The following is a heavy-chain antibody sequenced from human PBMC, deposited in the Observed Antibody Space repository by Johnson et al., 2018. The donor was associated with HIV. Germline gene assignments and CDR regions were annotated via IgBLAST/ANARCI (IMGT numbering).Heavy chain of an antibody. Sequence: QVQLVESGGGVVQPGRSLRLSCAASGFTFSSYGMHWVRQAPGKGLEWVAVIWYDGSNKYYADSVKGRFTISRDNSKNTLYLQMNSLRAEDTAVYYCARGALGDWVDAFDIWGQGTMVTVSS. D-gene: IGHD3-16*01. J-gene: IGHJ3*02. CDR3: ARGALGDWVDAFDI. CDR1: GFTFSSYG. CDR2: IWYDGSNK. V-gene: IGHV3-30*19.